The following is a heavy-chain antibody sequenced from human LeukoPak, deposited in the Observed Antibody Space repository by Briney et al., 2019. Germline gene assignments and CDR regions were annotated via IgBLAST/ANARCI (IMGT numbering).Heavy chain of an antibody. V-gene: IGHV3-21*01. CDR2: ISSSSSYI. D-gene: IGHD3-22*01. CDR3: ARGPYDSSGYYYDY. Sequence: GGSLRLSCAASGFTFSSYSMNWVRQAPGKGLEWVSSISSSSSYIYYADSVKGRFTISRDNAKDSLYLQMNSLRAEDTAVYYCARGPYDSSGYYYDYWGQGTLVTVSS. CDR1: GFTFSSYS. J-gene: IGHJ4*02.